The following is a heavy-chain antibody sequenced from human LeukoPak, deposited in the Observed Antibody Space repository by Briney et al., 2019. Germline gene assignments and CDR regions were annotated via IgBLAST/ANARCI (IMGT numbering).Heavy chain of an antibody. V-gene: IGHV1-2*02. J-gene: IGHJ4*02. D-gene: IGHD3-3*01. CDR3: ARTASITIFGVPFTGY. CDR2: INPNSGGT. CDR1: GYTFTGYY. Sequence: ASVKVSCKASGYTFTGYYMHWVRQAPGQGLEWMGWINPNSGGTNYAQKFQGRVTMTRDTSISTAYTELSGLRSDDTAVYYCARTASITIFGVPFTGYWGQGTLVTVSS.